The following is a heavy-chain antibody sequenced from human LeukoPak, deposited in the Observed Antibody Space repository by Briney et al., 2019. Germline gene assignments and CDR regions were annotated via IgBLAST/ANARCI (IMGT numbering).Heavy chain of an antibody. V-gene: IGHV3-74*03. D-gene: IGHD3-3*01. J-gene: IGHJ6*03. CDR3: ARYYDFWSGYNYYYYMDV. CDR2: INSDGTST. CDR1: GFTFSSYW. Sequence: PGGSLRLSCAASGFTFSSYWMHWVGQAPGKGLVWVSRINSDGTSTTYADSVKGRFTISRDNAKNTLYLQMNSLRAEDTAVYYCARYYDFWSGYNYYYYMDVWGKGTTVTVSS.